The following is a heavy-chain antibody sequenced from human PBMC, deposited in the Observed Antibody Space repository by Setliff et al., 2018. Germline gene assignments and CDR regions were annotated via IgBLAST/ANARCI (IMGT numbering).Heavy chain of an antibody. CDR2: ITGNSDRI. V-gene: IGHV3-9*01. D-gene: IGHD6-25*01. J-gene: IGHJ4*02. CDR3: VRDTTSGWMLTN. Sequence: GGSLRLSCAASGFTFHDYAMHWVRQAPGKGLEWVSGITGNSDRIAYADSLKGRFTISRDNTENSLYLQMNSLRAEDTAVYYCVRDTTSGWMLTNWGQGTLVTVSS. CDR1: GFTFHDYA.